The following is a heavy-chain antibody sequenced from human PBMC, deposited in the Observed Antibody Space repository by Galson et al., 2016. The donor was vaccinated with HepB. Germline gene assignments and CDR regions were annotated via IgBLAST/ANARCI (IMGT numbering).Heavy chain of an antibody. Sequence: SLRLSCAASGFTVSNNYMIWFRQAPGKVLEWVSLIYSTGTTSYADSVKGRFTISRDSSKNTLHLQMNSLRAEDTAVYYCVKPNTAGPSSYFDWWGQGTLVTVSS. CDR1: GFTVSNNY. J-gene: IGHJ4*02. CDR2: IYSTGTT. D-gene: IGHD5-18*01. CDR3: VKPNTAGPSSYFDW. V-gene: IGHV3-66*02.